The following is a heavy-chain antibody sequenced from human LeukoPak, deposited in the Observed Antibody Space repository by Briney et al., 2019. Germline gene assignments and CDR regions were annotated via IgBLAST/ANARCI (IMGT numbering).Heavy chain of an antibody. V-gene: IGHV1-46*01. CDR1: GYTFTSYY. D-gene: IGHD4-17*01. J-gene: IGHJ5*02. CDR3: ARAAGRGDYALNWFDP. Sequence: ASVKVSCKASGYTFTSYYMHWVRQAPGQGLEWMGIINPSGGSTSYAQKFQGRVTMTRDTSTSTVYMELSSLRSEDTAVYYCARAAGRGDYALNWFDPWGQGTLVTVSS. CDR2: INPSGGST.